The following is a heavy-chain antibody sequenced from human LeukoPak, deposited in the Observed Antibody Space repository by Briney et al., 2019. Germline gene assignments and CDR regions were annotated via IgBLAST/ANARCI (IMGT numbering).Heavy chain of an antibody. V-gene: IGHV1-69*06. D-gene: IGHD1-1*01. CDR2: IIPVLGTG. Sequence: SVKVSCKASGGSLRRYAFAWVRQAPGQGLEWMGGIIPVLGTGRYAQGFQGRVTITADRSTSTAYMELRSLRPEDTALYYCAGRDNGNDLLIYHGMDVWGDGTTVTVSS. CDR3: AGRDNGNDLLIYHGMDV. CDR1: GGSLRRYA. J-gene: IGHJ6*04.